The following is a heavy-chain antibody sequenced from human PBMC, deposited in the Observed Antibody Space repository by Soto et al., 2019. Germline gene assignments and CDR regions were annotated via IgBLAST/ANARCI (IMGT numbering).Heavy chain of an antibody. CDR2: ISGYNGNT. Sequence: QVQLVQSGAEVKKPGASVTVSCKTSGYTFSNYGINWVRQAPGQGLEWMGWISGYNGNTHYAQTVQGRVTMTTDTSTGTVYMELRSLKSDDTDIYYCSRVTMVGGWFDPNYYPSMDVWGPGNKVTVSS. D-gene: IGHD3-10*02. CDR1: GYTFSNYG. V-gene: IGHV1-18*01. CDR3: SRVTMVGGWFDPNYYPSMDV. J-gene: IGHJ6*02.